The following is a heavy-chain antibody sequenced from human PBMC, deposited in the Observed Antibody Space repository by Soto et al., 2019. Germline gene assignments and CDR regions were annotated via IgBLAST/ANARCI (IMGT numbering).Heavy chain of an antibody. CDR2: IYWNDDK. CDR1: GFSLSTSGVG. J-gene: IGHJ5*02. V-gene: IGHV2-5*01. D-gene: IGHD4-4*01. Sequence: SGPTLVNPTQTLTLTCTFSGFSLSTSGVGVGWIRQPPGKALEWLALIYWNDDKRYSPSLKSRLTITKDTSKNQVVLTMTNMDPVDTATYYCAHGQDLDYSNDTNWFDPWGQGTLVTVSS. CDR3: AHGQDLDYSNDTNWFDP.